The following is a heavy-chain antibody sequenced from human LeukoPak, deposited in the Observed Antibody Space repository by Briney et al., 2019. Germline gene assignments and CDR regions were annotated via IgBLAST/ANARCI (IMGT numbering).Heavy chain of an antibody. V-gene: IGHV3-23*01. D-gene: IGHD3-22*01. CDR2: ISGSGGST. J-gene: IGHJ4*02. CDR1: GFTFSSYA. CDR3: AKDYYDSSGYYLFDY. Sequence: GGSLRLSCAASGFTFSSYAMSWVRQAPGKGLEWVSAISGSGGSTYYADSVKGRFTISRDNSKNTLYLQINSLRAEDTAVYYCAKDYYDSSGYYLFDYWGQGTLVTVSS.